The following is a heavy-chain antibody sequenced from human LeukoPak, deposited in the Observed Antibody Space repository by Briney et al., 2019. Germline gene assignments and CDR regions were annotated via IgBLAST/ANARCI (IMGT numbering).Heavy chain of an antibody. CDR2: IKQDGSEK. CDR1: GFTFSSYW. D-gene: IGHD3-10*01. CDR3: ARDPGSGSSIYYYYMDV. J-gene: IGHJ6*03. Sequence: GGSLRLSCAASGFTFSSYWMSWVRQASGKGLEWVANIKQDGSEKYYVDSVKGRFTISRDNAKNSLYLQMNSLRAEDTAVYYCARDPGSGSSIYYYYMDVWGKGTTVTVSS. V-gene: IGHV3-7*01.